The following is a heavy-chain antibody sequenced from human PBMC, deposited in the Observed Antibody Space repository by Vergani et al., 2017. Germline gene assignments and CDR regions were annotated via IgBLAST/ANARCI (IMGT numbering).Heavy chain of an antibody. Sequence: QLQLQESGPGLVKPSETLSLTCTVSGGSISSSSYYWGWIRQPPGKGLEWIGSIHYSGSTYYNPSLKSRVTISVDTSKNQFSLKLSSVTAADTAVYYCARDVGIAVAGRGGAFDIWGQGTMVTVSS. CDR2: IHYSGST. D-gene: IGHD6-19*01. J-gene: IGHJ3*02. CDR3: ARDVGIAVAGRGGAFDI. V-gene: IGHV4-39*07. CDR1: GGSISSSSYY.